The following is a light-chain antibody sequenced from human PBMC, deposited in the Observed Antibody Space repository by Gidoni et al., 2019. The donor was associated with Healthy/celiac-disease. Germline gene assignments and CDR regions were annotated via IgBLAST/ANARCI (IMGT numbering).Light chain of an antibody. J-gene: IGKJ2*01. CDR2: DAS. CDR3: QQYDNLPYT. Sequence: DIQMTQSPSSLSASVGDRVTITCQASQDISNYLNWYQQKPGKAPKLLIYDASNLETGVPSRFSGSGSGKDFTYTISSLQHEDIATYYCQQYDNLPYTFGQGTKLEIK. V-gene: IGKV1-33*01. CDR1: QDISNY.